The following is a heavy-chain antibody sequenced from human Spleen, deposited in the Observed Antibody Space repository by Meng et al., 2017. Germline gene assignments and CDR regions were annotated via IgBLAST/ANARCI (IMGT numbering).Heavy chain of an antibody. CDR1: GGSVSSGSSY. V-gene: IGHV4-61*01. CDR3: ARESSLDAIDF. Sequence: SETLSLTCTVSGGSVSSGSSYWSWIRQAPGKGLEWIGNVYYSGRTNYIPSLKSRLTISVDPSKNQVSLRLSSVTAADTAMYFCARESSLDAIDFWGQGTLVTGAS. J-gene: IGHJ4*02. CDR2: VYYSGRT. D-gene: IGHD1-1*01.